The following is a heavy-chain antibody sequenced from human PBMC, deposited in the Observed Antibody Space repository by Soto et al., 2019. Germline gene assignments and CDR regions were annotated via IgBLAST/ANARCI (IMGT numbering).Heavy chain of an antibody. CDR1: GFTFSSYA. Sequence: PGGSLRLSCAASGFTFSSYAMHWVRQAPGKGLEWVAVISYDGNNKYYADSVKGRFTISRDNSKKTLYLQINSLRADDTAVYYCARVIVYVRMVRGVIHPPSYGMDVWGQGTTVTVSS. CDR3: ARVIVYVRMVRGVIHPPSYGMDV. V-gene: IGHV3-30-3*01. J-gene: IGHJ6*02. D-gene: IGHD3-10*01. CDR2: ISYDGNNK.